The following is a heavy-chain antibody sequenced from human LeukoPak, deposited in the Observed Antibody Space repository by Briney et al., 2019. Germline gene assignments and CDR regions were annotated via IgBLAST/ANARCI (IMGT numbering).Heavy chain of an antibody. D-gene: IGHD6-13*01. CDR1: GGSISSSSYY. Sequence: SETLSLTCTVSGGSISSSSYYWGWIRQPPGKGLEWIGNIYYSGNTFYSPSLKSRVTISVDTSKNQFSLKLSSVTAADTAVYYCASQETRYSIAASETWGQGTLVTVSS. V-gene: IGHV4-39*01. CDR3: ASQETRYSIAASET. CDR2: IYYSGNT. J-gene: IGHJ5*02.